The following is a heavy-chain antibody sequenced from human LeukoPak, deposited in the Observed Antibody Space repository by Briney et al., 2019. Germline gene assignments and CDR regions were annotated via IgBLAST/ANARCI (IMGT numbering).Heavy chain of an antibody. CDR1: GFTFSSYA. Sequence: PGGSLRLSCAASGFTFSSYAMHWVRQAPGKGLEWVAVISYDGSNKYYVDSVKGRFTISRDNSKNTLYLQMNSLRAEDTAVYYCASSSSWYGFDYWGQGTLVTVSS. CDR2: ISYDGSNK. CDR3: ASSSSWYGFDY. V-gene: IGHV3-30-3*01. D-gene: IGHD6-13*01. J-gene: IGHJ4*02.